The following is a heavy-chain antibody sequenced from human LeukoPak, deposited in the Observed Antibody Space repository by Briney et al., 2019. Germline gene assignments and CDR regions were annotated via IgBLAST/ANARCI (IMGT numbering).Heavy chain of an antibody. Sequence: ASVKVSCKASGYTFTSYGISWVRQAPGQGLEWMGWISAYNGNTNYAQKLQGRVTMTTDTSTSTAYMELRSLRSDDTAVYYCARDGDYDILTGYYFYYYYYGMDVWGQGTTVTVSS. CDR3: ARDGDYDILTGYYFYYYYYGMDV. J-gene: IGHJ6*02. D-gene: IGHD3-9*01. CDR1: GYTFTSYG. CDR2: ISAYNGNT. V-gene: IGHV1-18*01.